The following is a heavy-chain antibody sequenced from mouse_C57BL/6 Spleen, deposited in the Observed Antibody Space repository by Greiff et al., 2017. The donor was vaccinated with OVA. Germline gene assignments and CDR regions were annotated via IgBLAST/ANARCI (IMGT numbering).Heavy chain of an antibody. Sequence: QVQLQQPGAELVRPGSSVKLSCKASGYTFTSYWMHWVKQRPIQGLEWIGNIDPSDSETHYNQKFKDKATLTVDKSSSTAYMQLSSLTSEDSAVYYCATADGYYRPYWYFDVWGTGTTVTVSS. CDR1: GYTFTSYW. J-gene: IGHJ1*03. D-gene: IGHD2-3*01. CDR2: IDPSDSET. V-gene: IGHV1-52*01. CDR3: ATADGYYRPYWYFDV.